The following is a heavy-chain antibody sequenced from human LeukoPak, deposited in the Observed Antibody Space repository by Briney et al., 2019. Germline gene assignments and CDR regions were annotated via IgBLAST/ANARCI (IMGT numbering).Heavy chain of an antibody. CDR2: IYSGGST. D-gene: IGHD1-20*01. Sequence: PGGSLRLSCAASGFTVSSNYMSWVRQAPGKGLEWVSIIYSGGSTYYADSVKGRFTISRDNAKNSLYLQMNSLRAEDTAVYYCARMGLLNWNAPPSDYWGQGTLVTVSS. V-gene: IGHV3-66*01. J-gene: IGHJ4*02. CDR1: GFTVSSNY. CDR3: ARMGLLNWNAPPSDY.